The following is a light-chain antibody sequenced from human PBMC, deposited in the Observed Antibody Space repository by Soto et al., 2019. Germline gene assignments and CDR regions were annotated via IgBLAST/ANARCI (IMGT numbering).Light chain of an antibody. CDR3: QQYGSSPTWT. J-gene: IGKJ1*01. Sequence: EIVLTQSPGTLSLSPGERATLSCRASQSVSSSYLAWYQQKPGQAPRLLIYGASSRATGIPDRFSGSGSETDFTLTISRLEREDFAVYYCQQYGSSPTWTFGQGTKVDIK. V-gene: IGKV3-20*01. CDR2: GAS. CDR1: QSVSSSY.